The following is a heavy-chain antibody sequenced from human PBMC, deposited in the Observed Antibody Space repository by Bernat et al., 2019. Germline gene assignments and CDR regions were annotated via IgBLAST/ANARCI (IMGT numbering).Heavy chain of an antibody. D-gene: IGHD1-7*01. V-gene: IGHV3-30-3*01. CDR3: ARENYGSFDY. J-gene: IGHJ4*02. CDR1: GFTFSGYL. Sequence: EQLVESGGGLVQPGGSLRLSCAASGFTFSGYLMHWVRQAPGKGLEWVAAISDDGGNKNHGDSVKGRFTISRDNSKSTLYLQMNSLRAEDTAVYYCARENYGSFDYWGQGTLVTVSS. CDR2: ISDDGGNK.